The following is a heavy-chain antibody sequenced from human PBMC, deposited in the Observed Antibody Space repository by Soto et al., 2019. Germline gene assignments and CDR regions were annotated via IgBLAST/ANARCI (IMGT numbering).Heavy chain of an antibody. CDR2: ISYDGTNK. CDR3: AREKAAAGRVDY. J-gene: IGHJ4*02. D-gene: IGHD6-13*01. Sequence: QVQLVESGGGVVQPGRSLRLSCTASGFIFGSYGMHWVRQAPGKGLEWVALISYDGTNKYYADSVKGRFTISRDNSKNTLYLQMNSLRAEDTAVYYCAREKAAAGRVDYWGQGTLVTVSS. CDR1: GFIFGSYG. V-gene: IGHV3-30*03.